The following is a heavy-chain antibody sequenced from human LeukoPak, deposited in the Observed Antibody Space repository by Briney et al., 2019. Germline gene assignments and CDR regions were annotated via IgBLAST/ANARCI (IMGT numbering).Heavy chain of an antibody. D-gene: IGHD2-2*01. J-gene: IGHJ4*02. V-gene: IGHV1-46*01. CDR2: INPSGGST. CDR3: ARDTYCSSTSCYVFDY. CDR1: GYTLTSYY. Sequence: GASVKVSCKASGYTLTSYYMHWVRQAPGQGLEWMGIINPSGGSTSYAQKFQGRATMTRDMSTSTVYMELSSLRSEDTAVYYCARDTYCSSTSCYVFDYWGQGTLVTVSS.